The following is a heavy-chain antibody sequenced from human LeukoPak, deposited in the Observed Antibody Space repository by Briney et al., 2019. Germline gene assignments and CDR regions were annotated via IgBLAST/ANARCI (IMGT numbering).Heavy chain of an antibody. J-gene: IGHJ4*02. Sequence: PSETLSLTCSVSGDFIGTGAHYWSWIRQPPGKGLEWIGYIYYSGSTYYNPSLKSRVTISVDTSKNQFSLKLSSVTAADTAVYYCAREDRGIVAPDYWGQGTLVTVSS. CDR1: GDFIGTGAHY. V-gene: IGHV4-30-4*08. D-gene: IGHD5-12*01. CDR2: IYYSGST. CDR3: AREDRGIVAPDY.